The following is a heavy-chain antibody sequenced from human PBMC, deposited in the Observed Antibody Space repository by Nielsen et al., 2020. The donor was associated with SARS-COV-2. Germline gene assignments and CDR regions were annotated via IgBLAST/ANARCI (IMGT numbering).Heavy chain of an antibody. CDR3: ARATGYDYVWGSYRNLKYYYYGMDV. V-gene: IGHV4-59*01. CDR1: GGSISSYY. CDR2: IYYSGST. Sequence: SETLSLTCTVSGGSISSYYWSWIRQPPGKGLEWIGYIYYSGSTNYNPSLKSRVTISVDTSKNQFSLKLSSVTAADTAVYYCARATGYDYVWGSYRNLKYYYYGMDVWGQGTTVTVSS. D-gene: IGHD3-16*02. J-gene: IGHJ6*02.